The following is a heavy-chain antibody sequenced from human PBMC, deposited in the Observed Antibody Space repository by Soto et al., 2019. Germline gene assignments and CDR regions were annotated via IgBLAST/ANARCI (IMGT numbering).Heavy chain of an antibody. CDR2: IYPGDSDT. CDR1: GYSFTTYW. CDR3: ARSMTTVTTEGAFDI. Sequence: GESLKISCKGSGYSFTTYWIGWVRQMPGKGLEWMGIIYPGDSDTRYSPSFQGQVTISADKSINTAYLQWSSLKASDTAMYYCARSMTTVTTEGAFDIWGQGTMVTVSS. D-gene: IGHD4-4*01. J-gene: IGHJ3*02. V-gene: IGHV5-51*01.